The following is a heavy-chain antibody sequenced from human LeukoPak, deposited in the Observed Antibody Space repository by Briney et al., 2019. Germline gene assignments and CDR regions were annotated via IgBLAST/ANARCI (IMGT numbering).Heavy chain of an antibody. CDR3: ARELTAAGALALYYYYYMDV. D-gene: IGHD6-13*01. J-gene: IGHJ6*03. V-gene: IGHV3-48*03. Sequence: GGSLRLSCAASGFTFSSYEMNWVRQAPGKGLEWVSYISSSGSTIYYADSVKGRFTISRDNAKNSLYLQMNSLRAEDTAVYYCARELTAAGALALYYYYYMDVWGKGTTVTISS. CDR1: GFTFSSYE. CDR2: ISSSGSTI.